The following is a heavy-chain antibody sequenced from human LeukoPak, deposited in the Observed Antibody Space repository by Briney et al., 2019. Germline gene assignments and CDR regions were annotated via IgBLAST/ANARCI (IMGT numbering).Heavy chain of an antibody. CDR3: ARDTSSRFAGYGGFDH. CDR1: DYTFSSYG. V-gene: IGHV1-18*01. Sequence: ASVKVSCKASDYTFSSYGISWIRQAPGQGLEWMGLISGYNANTNYAQKIQGRVTMTTDTSTSTAYMEMRSLRSDDTAIYYCARDTSSRFAGYGGFDHWGQGTLVTVSS. CDR2: ISGYNANT. D-gene: IGHD4/OR15-4a*01. J-gene: IGHJ4*02.